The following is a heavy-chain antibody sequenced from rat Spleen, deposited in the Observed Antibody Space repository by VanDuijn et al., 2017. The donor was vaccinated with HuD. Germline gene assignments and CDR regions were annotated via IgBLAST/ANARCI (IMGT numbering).Heavy chain of an antibody. CDR1: GFTFNNYW. J-gene: IGHJ2*01. V-gene: IGHV5-31*01. D-gene: IGHD1-4*01. Sequence: EVQLAETGGGLVQPGRSLKLSCVASGFTFNNYWMTWIRQAPGKGLEWVASIDTDGSRTYYPDSVRGRFTISRDNAKSTLYLQMDSLRSEDTATYYCARRWATPDYWGQGVMVTVSS. CDR2: IDTDGSRT. CDR3: ARRWATPDY.